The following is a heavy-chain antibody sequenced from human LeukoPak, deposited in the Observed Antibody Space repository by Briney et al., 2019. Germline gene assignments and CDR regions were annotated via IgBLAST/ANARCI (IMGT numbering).Heavy chain of an antibody. Sequence: GGSLRLSCAASGFTLSSNYMSWVRQAPGKGLEWVSVIYSGGSTYYTDSVKGRFTISRDKSKDTLYLQMNSLRPEDTAVYYCARGVVVPAAIFPYYFDFWGQGTLVTVSS. J-gene: IGHJ4*02. CDR2: IYSGGST. D-gene: IGHD2-2*01. V-gene: IGHV3-66*02. CDR1: GFTLSSNY. CDR3: ARGVVVPAAIFPYYFDF.